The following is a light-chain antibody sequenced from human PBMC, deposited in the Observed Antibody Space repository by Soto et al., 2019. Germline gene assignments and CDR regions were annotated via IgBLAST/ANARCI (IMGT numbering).Light chain of an antibody. CDR2: EVR. Sequence: QSALTQPASVSGSPGQSITISCAGTMRDVGAYNLVSWYQQHPGRAPQLIIYEVRNRPSGISFRFSGSKSGNTASLTISGLQAEDEADYYCSSYTSKSSLIFGGGTQLTGL. V-gene: IGLV2-14*01. CDR3: SSYTSKSSLI. J-gene: IGLJ2*01. CDR1: MRDVGAYNL.